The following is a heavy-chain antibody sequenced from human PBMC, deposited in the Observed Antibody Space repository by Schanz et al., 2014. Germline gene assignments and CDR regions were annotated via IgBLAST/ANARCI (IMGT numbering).Heavy chain of an antibody. D-gene: IGHD3-16*01. CDR3: AKDGTSMITFGGVSGEFDY. Sequence: QVQLEESGGGLVTPGGSLRLSCAASGFTFSDYYMSWIRQAPGKGLDWVAVISYDGSITYYADSVKDRFTISRDNSKNTLYLQMNSLRAEDTAVYYCAKDGTSMITFGGVSGEFDYWGQGTLVTVSS. V-gene: IGHV3-30*18. J-gene: IGHJ4*02. CDR1: GFTFSDYY. CDR2: ISYDGSIT.